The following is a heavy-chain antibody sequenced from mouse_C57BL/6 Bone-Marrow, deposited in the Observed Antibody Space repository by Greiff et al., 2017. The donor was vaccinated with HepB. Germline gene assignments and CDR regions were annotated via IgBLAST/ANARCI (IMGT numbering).Heavy chain of an antibody. CDR1: GFTFSDFY. Sequence: EVQLVESGGGLVQSGRSLRLSCATSGFTFSDFYMEWVRQAPGKGLEWIAASRNKANDYTTEYSASVKGRFIVSRDTSQSILYLQMNALRAEDTAIYYCARDIGSYAMDYWGQGTSDTVSS. D-gene: IGHD1-1*01. V-gene: IGHV7-1*01. CDR3: ARDIGSYAMDY. J-gene: IGHJ4*01. CDR2: SRNKANDYTT.